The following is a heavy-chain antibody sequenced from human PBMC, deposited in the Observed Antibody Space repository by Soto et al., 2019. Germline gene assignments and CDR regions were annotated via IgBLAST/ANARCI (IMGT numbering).Heavy chain of an antibody. Sequence: QVQLQESGPGLVKPSETLSLTCTVSGGSISSYYWSWIRQPPGKGLEWIGYIYYSGRTNYNPSLKSRVTISVDTSKNQFSLKLSSVTAADTAVYYCARDYYGSGSPTFGYWGQGTLVTVSS. CDR3: ARDYYGSGSPTFGY. V-gene: IGHV4-59*01. CDR2: IYYSGRT. D-gene: IGHD3-10*01. CDR1: GGSISSYY. J-gene: IGHJ4*02.